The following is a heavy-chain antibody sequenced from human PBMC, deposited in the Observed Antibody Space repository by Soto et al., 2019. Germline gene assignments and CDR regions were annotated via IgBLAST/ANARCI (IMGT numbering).Heavy chain of an antibody. CDR2: ISAYNGNT. CDR3: ASHYYGSGSYYNPYYYYGMDV. CDR1: GYTFTSYG. V-gene: IGHV1-18*01. Sequence: QVQLVQSGAEVKKPGALVKVSCKASGYTFTSYGISWVRQAPGQGLEWMGWISAYNGNTNYAQKLQGRVTMTTDTSTSTAYMELRSLRSDDTAVYYCASHYYGSGSYYNPYYYYGMDVWGQGTTVTVSS. D-gene: IGHD3-10*01. J-gene: IGHJ6*02.